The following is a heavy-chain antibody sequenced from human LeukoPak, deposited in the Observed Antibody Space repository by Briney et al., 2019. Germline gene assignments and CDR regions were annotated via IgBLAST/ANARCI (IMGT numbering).Heavy chain of an antibody. CDR2: IISIFGTA. CDR1: GGTLSSYA. Sequence: GASVKVSCKASGGTLSSYAISWVRQAPGQGLEWMGGIISIFGTANYAQKFQGRVTITADESTSTAYMELSSLRSEDTAVYYCAECRGYSGYARGYYYYGMDVWGQGTTVTVSS. D-gene: IGHD5-12*01. J-gene: IGHJ6*02. V-gene: IGHV1-69*13. CDR3: AECRGYSGYARGYYYYGMDV.